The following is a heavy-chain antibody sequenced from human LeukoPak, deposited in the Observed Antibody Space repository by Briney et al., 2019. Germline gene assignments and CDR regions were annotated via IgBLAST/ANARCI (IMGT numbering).Heavy chain of an antibody. CDR3: ARDSPESWFDP. Sequence: GRSLRLSCAASGLTFSSYAMHWVRQAPGKGLEWVAVISYDGSNKYYADSVKGRFTISRDNSKNTLYLQMNSLRAEDTAVYYCARDSPESWFDPWGQGTLVTVSS. CDR1: GLTFSSYA. J-gene: IGHJ5*02. CDR2: ISYDGSNK. D-gene: IGHD1-14*01. V-gene: IGHV3-30-3*01.